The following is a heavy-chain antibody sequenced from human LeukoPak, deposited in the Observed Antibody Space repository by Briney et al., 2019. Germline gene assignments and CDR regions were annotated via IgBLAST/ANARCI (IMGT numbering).Heavy chain of an antibody. J-gene: IGHJ4*02. V-gene: IGHV3-30*02. CDR2: IRYDGSNK. Sequence: GESLRLSCAASGFSLSNHAVHWVRQAPGKGLEWVAFIRYDGSNKYYADSVKGRFTISRDNSKNTLYLQMNSLRAEDTAVYYCAKTGGLGYCSGGSCYLVDYWGQGTLVTVSS. CDR1: GFSLSNHA. CDR3: AKTGGLGYCSGGSCYLVDY. D-gene: IGHD2-15*01.